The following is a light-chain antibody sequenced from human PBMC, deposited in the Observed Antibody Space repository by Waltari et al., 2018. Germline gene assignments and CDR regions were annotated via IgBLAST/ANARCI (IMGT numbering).Light chain of an antibody. Sequence: QSALTQPASVSASPGQSIPIPCTATSQYVRNYALVTWSQQPPGKAPKLIIYEVTKRPSGFSNRFSGSKSGNTASLTISGLHTEDEGDYYCCSYSGDLSFGVVFGGGTKLTVL. CDR2: EVT. CDR3: CSYSGDLSFGVV. CDR1: SQYVRNYAL. V-gene: IGLV2-23*02. J-gene: IGLJ2*01.